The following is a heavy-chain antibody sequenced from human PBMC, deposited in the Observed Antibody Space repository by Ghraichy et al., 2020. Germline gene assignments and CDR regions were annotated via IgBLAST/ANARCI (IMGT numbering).Heavy chain of an antibody. CDR1: GFTFSRHT. CDR2: IGGSGFKT. J-gene: IGHJ2*01. D-gene: IGHD5-18*01. Sequence: GGSLRLSCAASGFTFSRHTMSWVRQAPGKGLEWVSAIGGSGFKTYYADSVKGRFTIYSDNSQNTMYLQMDSLRAEDTAVYYCAKPKLSDSDVNYYFDLWGRGTLVTVSS. CDR3: AKPKLSDSDVNYYFDL. V-gene: IGHV3-23*01.